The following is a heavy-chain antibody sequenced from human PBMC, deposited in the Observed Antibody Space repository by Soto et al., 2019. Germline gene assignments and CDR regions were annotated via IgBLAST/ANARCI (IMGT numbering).Heavy chain of an antibody. CDR3: VTGNQNFFDY. CDR2: IWNDGSKK. D-gene: IGHD1-1*01. Sequence: QVLLVETGGGVVQPGRSLRLSCAASGFTFRTFGMHWVRQAPGKGPEWLSVIWNDGSKKFYADSVRGRFTISRDNSNNTLYLQMDSLRPEGTAVYYCVTGNQNFFDYWGQGTLVIVSS. J-gene: IGHJ4*02. V-gene: IGHV3-33*01. CDR1: GFTFRTFG.